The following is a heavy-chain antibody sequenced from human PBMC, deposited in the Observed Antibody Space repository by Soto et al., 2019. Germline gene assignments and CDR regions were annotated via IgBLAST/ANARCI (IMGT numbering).Heavy chain of an antibody. V-gene: IGHV3-23*01. J-gene: IGHJ4*02. D-gene: IGHD5-12*01. CDR3: AKDKGSGYDYATFDY. Sequence: GGSLRLSCAASGFTFSSYAMSWVRQAPGKGLEWVSAISGSGGSTYYADSVKGRFTISRDNSKNTLYLQMNSLRAEDTAVYYCAKDKGSGYDYATFDYWGQGTLVTVSS. CDR1: GFTFSSYA. CDR2: ISGSGGST.